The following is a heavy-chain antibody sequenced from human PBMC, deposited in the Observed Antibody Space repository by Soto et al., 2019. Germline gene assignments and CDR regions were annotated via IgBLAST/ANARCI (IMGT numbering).Heavy chain of an antibody. CDR1: GGSITSSY. V-gene: IGHV4-59*01. J-gene: IGHJ6*02. CDR3: ARDGAVAGTGGMDV. CDR2: IYDTGISGYTPST. Sequence: SETLSLTCTVSGGSITSSYWSWIRRPPGKGLEWIAYIYDTGISGYTPSTSYNPSLKSRVTMSVDTSKSQFSLKLTSVTAADTAVYYCARDGAVAGTGGMDVWGQGTTVTVPS. D-gene: IGHD6-19*01.